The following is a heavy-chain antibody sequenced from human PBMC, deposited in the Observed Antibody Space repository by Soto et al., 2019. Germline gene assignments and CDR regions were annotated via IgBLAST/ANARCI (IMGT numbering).Heavy chain of an antibody. CDR3: ARGRTTSFFSQASDYYYYYGMDV. CDR2: IIPIFGTA. Sequence: QVQLVQSGAEVKKPGSSVKVSCKASGGTFSSYAISWVRQAPGQGLEWMGGIIPIFGTANYAQKFQGRVTITADESTSTAYMELSSLRSEDTAVYYCARGRTTSFFSQASDYYYYYGMDVWGQGTTVTVSS. J-gene: IGHJ6*02. CDR1: GGTFSSYA. V-gene: IGHV1-69*01. D-gene: IGHD4-4*01.